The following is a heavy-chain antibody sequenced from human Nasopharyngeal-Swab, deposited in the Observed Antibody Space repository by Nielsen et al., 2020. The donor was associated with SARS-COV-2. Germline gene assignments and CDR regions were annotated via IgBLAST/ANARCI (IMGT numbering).Heavy chain of an antibody. D-gene: IGHD1-1*01. CDR2: INQGGTT. Sequence: ESLKISCAVFSGSFSDYKWHWVRQPPGKGLEWLGDINQGGTTNYNPALKSRVTVSNEPSKNQFSLMLNSVTAAETAVYYCARGLSGIVPSPVLGLGPWDSYYYMDVWDKGTTVTVSS. CDR1: SGSFSDYK. J-gene: IGHJ6*03. V-gene: IGHV4-34*01. CDR3: ARGLSGIVPSPVLGLGPWDSYYYMDV.